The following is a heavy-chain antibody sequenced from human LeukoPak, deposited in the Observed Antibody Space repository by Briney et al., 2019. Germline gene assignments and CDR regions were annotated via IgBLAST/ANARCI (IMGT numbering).Heavy chain of an antibody. CDR2: IYTSGST. CDR1: GGSISSGSYY. CDR3: ARAGITMVLGYDY. J-gene: IGHJ4*02. Sequence: SETLSLTCTVSGGSISSGSYYWSWIRQPAGKGLEWIGRIYTSGSTNYNPSLKSRVTISVDTSKNQFSLKLSSVTAADTAVYYCARAGITMVLGYDYWGQGTLVTVSS. D-gene: IGHD3-10*01. V-gene: IGHV4-61*02.